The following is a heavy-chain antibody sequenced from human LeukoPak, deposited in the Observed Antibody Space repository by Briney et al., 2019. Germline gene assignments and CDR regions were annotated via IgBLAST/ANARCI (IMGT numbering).Heavy chain of an antibody. CDR2: INTNTGNP. J-gene: IGHJ6*02. D-gene: IGHD3-3*01. CDR1: GYTFTSYA. CDR3: ARGVADYDFWSGYYTYGMDV. V-gene: IGHV7-4-1*02. Sequence: ASVKVSCKASGYTFTSYAMNWVRQAPGQGLEWMGWINTNTGNPTYAQGFTGRFVFSLDTSVSTAYLQISSLKAEDTAVYYCARGVADYDFWSGYYTYGMDVWGQGTTVTVSS.